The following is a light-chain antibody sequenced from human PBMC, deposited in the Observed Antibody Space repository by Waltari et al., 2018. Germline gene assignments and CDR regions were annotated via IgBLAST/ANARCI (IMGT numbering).Light chain of an antibody. Sequence: EIVLTHSPATLSLSPGERATLPCRASQSVRTYLAWYQHRPGQAPRLLIYDASNRATDVPARFSGSGSGTDFTLTISSLQPEDFAVYYCQERSNWPGGAFGGGTKVEIK. CDR3: QERSNWPGGA. J-gene: IGKJ4*01. V-gene: IGKV3-11*01. CDR2: DAS. CDR1: QSVRTY.